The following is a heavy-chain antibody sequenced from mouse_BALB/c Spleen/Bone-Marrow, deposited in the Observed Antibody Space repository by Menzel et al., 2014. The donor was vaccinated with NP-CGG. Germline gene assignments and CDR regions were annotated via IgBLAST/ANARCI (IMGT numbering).Heavy chain of an antibody. Sequence: EVQLQQSGAELVKPGASVKLSCTASGFNIKDTYMHWVKQRPEQGLEWIGRIDPANGNTKYDPKFQGKATITADTSSNTAYLQLSSLTSEDTAVYYCARLITTGGFAYWGQGTLVTVSA. V-gene: IGHV14-3*02. J-gene: IGHJ3*01. CDR1: GFNIKDTY. CDR2: IDPANGNT. CDR3: ARLITTGGFAY. D-gene: IGHD2-4*01.